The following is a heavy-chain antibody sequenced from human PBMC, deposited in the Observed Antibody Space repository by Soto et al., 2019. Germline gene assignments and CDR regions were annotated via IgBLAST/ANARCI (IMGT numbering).Heavy chain of an antibody. Sequence: ASVTVSCKASGYTFISYALSWVRQAPGQGLEWIGRVSPYNGDTNYAQKFQGRVTITTDTSTNTAYMDLRSLKSDDTAVYFCARADTPRYDSSGYYPTPYYWGQGTLVTVS. CDR2: VSPYNGDT. CDR3: ARADTPRYDSSGYYPTPYY. CDR1: GYTFISYA. J-gene: IGHJ4*02. D-gene: IGHD3-22*01. V-gene: IGHV1-18*01.